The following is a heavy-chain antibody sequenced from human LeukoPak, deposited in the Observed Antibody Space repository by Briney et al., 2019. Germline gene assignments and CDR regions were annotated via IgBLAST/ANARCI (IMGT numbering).Heavy chain of an antibody. CDR3: ARLNRYYDILTGWDYYFDY. CDR2: IYYSGST. D-gene: IGHD3-9*01. J-gene: IGHJ4*02. CDR1: GGSISSGGYY. V-gene: IGHV4-31*03. Sequence: TLSLTCTVSGGSISSGGYYWSWIRQHPGKGLEWIGYIYYSGSTYYNPSLKGRVTISVDTSKNQFSLKLSSVTAADTAVYYCARLNRYYDILTGWDYYFDYWGQGTLVTVSS.